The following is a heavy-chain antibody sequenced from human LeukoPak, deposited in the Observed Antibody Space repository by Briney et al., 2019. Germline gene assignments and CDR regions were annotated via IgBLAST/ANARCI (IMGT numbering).Heavy chain of an antibody. V-gene: IGHV3-21*01. CDR2: ISMGSSYM. D-gene: IGHD6-6*01. J-gene: IGHJ4*02. CDR1: GFSLTSYS. CDR3: ARVSSSSFLGY. Sequence: GGSLRLSCAASGFSLTSYSMNWVRQAPGKGREWVSSISMGSSYMYYADSVKGRFTISRDNAKNSLYLQMNILRAEDTAVYYCARVSSSSFLGYWGQGTLVTVSS.